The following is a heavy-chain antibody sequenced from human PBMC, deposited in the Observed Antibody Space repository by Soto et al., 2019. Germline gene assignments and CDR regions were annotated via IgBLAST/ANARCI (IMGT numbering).Heavy chain of an antibody. J-gene: IGHJ4*02. CDR1: GFTFSSYW. D-gene: IGHD3-9*01. CDR2: IKQDGSEK. Sequence: TGGSLRLSCAASGFTFSSYWMSWVRQAPGKGLEWVANIKQDGSEKYYVDSVKGRFTISRDNAKNSLYLQMNSLRAEDTAVYYCARDLRFGILTGYYTPPAYWGQGTLVTVSS. CDR3: ARDLRFGILTGYYTPPAY. V-gene: IGHV3-7*01.